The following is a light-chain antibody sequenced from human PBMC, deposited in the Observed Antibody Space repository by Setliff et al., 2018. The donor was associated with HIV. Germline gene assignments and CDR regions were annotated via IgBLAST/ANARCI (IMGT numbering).Light chain of an antibody. V-gene: IGLV2-23*02. J-gene: IGLJ1*01. CDR3: SSYAGSKTFEV. CDR1: SSNVGKYDL. CDR2: EVT. Sequence: QSVLTQPASVSGSPGQSITISCTGNSSNVGKYDLVSWYRQYPGKAPQLTVYEVTKRPSGVSERFSGSKSGSAASLTISGLQPDDEANYYCSSYAGSKTFEVFGTGTKVTVL.